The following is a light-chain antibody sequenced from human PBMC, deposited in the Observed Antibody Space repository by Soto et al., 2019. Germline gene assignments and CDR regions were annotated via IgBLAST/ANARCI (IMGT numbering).Light chain of an antibody. Sequence: EIVLTQSPGTLSLSPGVRATLSCRASQSVGSSYLAWYQQKPGQAPRFLIYGASSRATGTPDRFSGSGSGTDFTLTISRLEPEDFAVYYCQQYGDSPPWTFGQGTKADIK. CDR3: QQYGDSPPWT. CDR2: GAS. CDR1: QSVGSSY. V-gene: IGKV3-20*01. J-gene: IGKJ1*01.